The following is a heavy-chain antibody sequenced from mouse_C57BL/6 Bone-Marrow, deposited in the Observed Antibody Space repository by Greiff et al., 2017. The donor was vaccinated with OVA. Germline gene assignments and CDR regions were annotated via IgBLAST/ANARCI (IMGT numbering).Heavy chain of an antibody. J-gene: IGHJ2*01. V-gene: IGHV1-69*01. CDR3: AREGGNSSFDY. Sequence: QVQLKQPGAELVMPGASVKLSCKASGYTFTSYWMHWVKQRPGQGLEWIGEIDPSDSYTNYNQKFKGKSTLTVDKSSSTAYMQLSSLTSEDSAVYYGAREGGNSSFDYWGQGTTLTVSS. D-gene: IGHD2-1*01. CDR2: IDPSDSYT. CDR1: GYTFTSYW.